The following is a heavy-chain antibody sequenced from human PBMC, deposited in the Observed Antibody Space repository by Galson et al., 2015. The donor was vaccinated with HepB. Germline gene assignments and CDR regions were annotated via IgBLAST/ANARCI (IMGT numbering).Heavy chain of an antibody. D-gene: IGHD1-26*01. Sequence: ETLSLTCAVSGGSMSSSNWWSWVRQPPGKGLEWIGEIYVSGTTNYNPSLRGRVTTSIDKSKNQFSLRLTSVTAADTAVYYCARGGGSVGFAFDYWGQGTPVTVSS. J-gene: IGHJ4*02. V-gene: IGHV4-4*02. CDR1: GGSMSSSNW. CDR2: IYVSGTT. CDR3: ARGGGSVGFAFDY.